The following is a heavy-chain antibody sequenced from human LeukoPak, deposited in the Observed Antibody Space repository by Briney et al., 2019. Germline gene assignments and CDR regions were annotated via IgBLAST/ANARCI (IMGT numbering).Heavy chain of an antibody. CDR1: GYTFTGYY. J-gene: IGHJ6*03. V-gene: IGHV1-2*02. Sequence: ASVNVSCKASGYTFTGYYMHWLRQAPGQGLEWMGWINPNSGGTNYAQKFQGRVNMTRDTSISTAYMELSRLRSDDTAVYYCARDRGVDYCSGGSCSHYYYYMDVWGKGTTVTISS. D-gene: IGHD2-15*01. CDR2: INPNSGGT. CDR3: ARDRGVDYCSGGSCSHYYYYMDV.